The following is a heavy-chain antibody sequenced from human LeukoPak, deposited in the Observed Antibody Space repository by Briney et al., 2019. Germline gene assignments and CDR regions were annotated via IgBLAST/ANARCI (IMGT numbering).Heavy chain of an antibody. V-gene: IGHV3-23*01. Sequence: PGGSLRLSCTAPGFTFSSYTMSWVRQAPGKGLKWVSTITTGGPNTYYADSVKGRFTVSRDDSKNTLYLQMNSLRAEDTAVYYCAKDGGLWVSAHWGDSWGRGTLVTVSS. D-gene: IGHD7-27*01. J-gene: IGHJ4*02. CDR1: GFTFSSYT. CDR2: ITTGGPNT. CDR3: AKDGGLWVSAHWGDS.